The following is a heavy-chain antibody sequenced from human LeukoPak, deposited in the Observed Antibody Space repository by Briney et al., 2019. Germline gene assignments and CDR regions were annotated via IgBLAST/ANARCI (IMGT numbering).Heavy chain of an antibody. CDR3: ARGNYGSGRRTNYGMDV. V-gene: IGHV1-69*04. J-gene: IGHJ6*02. D-gene: IGHD3-10*01. CDR2: IIPILGIA. CDR1: GGTFSSYA. Sequence: GSSVKVSCQATGGTFSSYAISWVRQAPGQELEWMGRIIPILGIANYAQKFQGRVTITADKSTSTAYMELSSLRSEDTAVYYCARGNYGSGRRTNYGMDVWGQGTTVTVSS.